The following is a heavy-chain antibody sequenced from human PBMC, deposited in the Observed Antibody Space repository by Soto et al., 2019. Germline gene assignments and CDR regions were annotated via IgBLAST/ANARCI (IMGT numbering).Heavy chain of an antibody. Sequence: PXDSLTSSGQGSGYSFASYWIGLVRQMPGKDLEWMGIIYPGDSDTRYSPSFQGQVTISADKSLRTAYLQWTSLKASDTALYYCARTRSFTLGFYYDGMDVWGQGTTVTVSS. CDR1: GYSFASYW. D-gene: IGHD6-6*01. V-gene: IGHV5-51*01. J-gene: IGHJ6*02. CDR2: IYPGDSDT. CDR3: ARTRSFTLGFYYDGMDV.